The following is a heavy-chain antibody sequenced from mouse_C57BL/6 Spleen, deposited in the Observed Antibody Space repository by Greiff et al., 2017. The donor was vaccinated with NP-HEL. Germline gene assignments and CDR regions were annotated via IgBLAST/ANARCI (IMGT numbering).Heavy chain of an antibody. CDR1: GYTFTDYE. J-gene: IGHJ4*01. V-gene: IGHV1-15*01. CDR3: TRRYSNFLAMDY. D-gene: IGHD2-5*01. CDR2: IDPETGGT. Sequence: VQLQQSGAELVRPGASVTLSCKASGYTFTDYEMHWVKQTPVHGLEWIGAIDPETGGTAYNQKFKGKAILTADKSSSTAYMELRSLTSEDSAVYYCTRRYSNFLAMDYWGQGTSVTVSS.